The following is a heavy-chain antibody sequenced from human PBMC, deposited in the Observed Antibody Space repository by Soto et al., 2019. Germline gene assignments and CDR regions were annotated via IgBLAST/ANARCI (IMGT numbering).Heavy chain of an antibody. CDR2: IYYSGST. J-gene: IGHJ6*02. CDR3: AREQGITGNGFYYYYGMDV. Sequence: PSETLSLTCTVSGGSISSYYWSWIRQPPGKGLEWIGYIYYSGSTNYNPSLKSRVTISVDTSKNQFSLKLSSGTAADTAVYYCAREQGITGNGFYYYYGMDVWGQGTTVTAP. CDR1: GGSISSYY. D-gene: IGHD1-20*01. V-gene: IGHV4-59*01.